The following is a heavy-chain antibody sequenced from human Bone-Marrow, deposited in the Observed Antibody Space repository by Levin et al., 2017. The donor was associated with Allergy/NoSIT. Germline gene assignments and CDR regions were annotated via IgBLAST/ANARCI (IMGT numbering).Heavy chain of an antibody. D-gene: IGHD6-13*01. CDR1: GFTFSSYW. J-gene: IGHJ3*02. CDR2: IKQDGSEK. Sequence: GESLKISCAASGFTFSSYWMSWVRQAPGKGLEWVANIKQDGSEKYYVDSVKGRFTISRDNAKNSLYLQMNSLRAEDTAVYYCARISWDDAFDIWGQGTMVTVSS. CDR3: ARISWDDAFDI. V-gene: IGHV3-7*04.